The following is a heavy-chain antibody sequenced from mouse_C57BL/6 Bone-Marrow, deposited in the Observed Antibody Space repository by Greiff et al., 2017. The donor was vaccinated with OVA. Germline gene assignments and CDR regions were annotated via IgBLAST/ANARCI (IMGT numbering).Heavy chain of an antibody. J-gene: IGHJ2*01. CDR2: SRNKANDYTT. Sequence: EVMLVESGGGLVQSGRSLRLSCATSGFTFSDFYMEWVRQAPGKGLEWIAASRNKANDYTTEYSASVKGRFIVSRDTSQSILYLQMNALRAEDTAIYYCARDALHDGYIDYWGQGTTLTVSS. CDR1: GFTFSDFY. CDR3: ARDALHDGYIDY. V-gene: IGHV7-1*01. D-gene: IGHD2-3*01.